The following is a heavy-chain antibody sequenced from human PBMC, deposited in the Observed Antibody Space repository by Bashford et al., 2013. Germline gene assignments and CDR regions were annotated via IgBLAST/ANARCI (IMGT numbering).Heavy chain of an antibody. D-gene: IGHD3-22*01. CDR3: VRVADTSGRYYNHGMDV. CDR1: AYTFTAYG. V-gene: IGHV1-18*01. CDR2: ISTDTGNT. J-gene: IGHJ6*02. Sequence: VASVKVSCKASAYTFTAYGINWVRQAPGQGLEWVGWISTDTGNTKSAQKFQGRVTLTTETSTNTAAMELGSLTTDDTAVYYCVRVADTSGRYYNHGMDVWGQGTTVTVSS.